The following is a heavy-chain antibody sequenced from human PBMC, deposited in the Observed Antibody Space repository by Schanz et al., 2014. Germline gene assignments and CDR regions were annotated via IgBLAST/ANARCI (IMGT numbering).Heavy chain of an antibody. CDR2: IFTDGRT. Sequence: EVQLLESGGGLVEPGGSLRLSCAASGFAVDNYYMSCVRQAPGRGLEWVSIIFTDGRTYYADSVKGRFTVSRDNSKNTLYLQLNSLRAEDTAVYYCARDFHGYGPHLDYWGQGSLVTVSS. CDR3: ARDFHGYGPHLDY. V-gene: IGHV3-66*02. J-gene: IGHJ4*02. CDR1: GFAVDNYY. D-gene: IGHD5-12*01.